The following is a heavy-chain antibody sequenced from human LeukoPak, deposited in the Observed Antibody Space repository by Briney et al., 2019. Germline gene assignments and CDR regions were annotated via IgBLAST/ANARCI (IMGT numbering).Heavy chain of an antibody. V-gene: IGHV3-53*01. CDR2: IYSGGNT. Sequence: ETLSLTCSVSGGSISSSSSYWGWIRQPPGKGLEWVSFIYSGGNTHYSDSVKGRFTISRDNSKNTLYLQMNSLRAEDTAVYYRARRAGEYSHPYDYWGQGTLVTVSS. J-gene: IGHJ4*02. CDR1: GGSISSSSSY. CDR3: ARRAGEYSHPYDY. D-gene: IGHD4-17*01.